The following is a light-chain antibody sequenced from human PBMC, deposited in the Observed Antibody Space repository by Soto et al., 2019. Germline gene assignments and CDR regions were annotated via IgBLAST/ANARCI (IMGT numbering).Light chain of an antibody. CDR3: QQYNNWPPWT. Sequence: ILMTQSPATLSVSPGERATLSCRASQSVSNNLAWYQQKPGQAPRLLIYDAATRATGIPARFSGSGSGTEFTLTISGLLSEDFAVYYCQQYNNWPPWTFGQGTKVEI. CDR1: QSVSNN. V-gene: IGKV3-15*01. CDR2: DAA. J-gene: IGKJ1*01.